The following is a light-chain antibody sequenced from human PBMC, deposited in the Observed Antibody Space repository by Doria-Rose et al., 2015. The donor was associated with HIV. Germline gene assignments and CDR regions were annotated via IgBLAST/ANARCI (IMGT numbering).Light chain of an antibody. Sequence: EIELTQSPGTLSLSPGERATLSCRASQSFSSTYLAWYQQKPGQAPSLLISDGSTRATGIPDRFSASRSGTDFTLTINRLEPEDFALYYCHQYGTSWTFGQGTKVEI. CDR2: DGS. J-gene: IGKJ1*01. CDR1: QSFSSTY. V-gene: IGKV3-20*01. CDR3: HQYGTSWT.